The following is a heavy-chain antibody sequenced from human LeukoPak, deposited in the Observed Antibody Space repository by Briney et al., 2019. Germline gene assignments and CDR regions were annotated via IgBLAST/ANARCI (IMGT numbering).Heavy chain of an antibody. Sequence: GGSLRLSWAASGFTVSSNYMSWVRQAPGKGLEWASVIYSGGSTYYADSVKGRFTISRDNSKNTLYLQMNSLRAEDTAVYYCARVISVAGLDVWGQGTTVTVSS. CDR3: ARVISVAGLDV. J-gene: IGHJ6*02. CDR2: IYSGGST. CDR1: GFTVSSNY. V-gene: IGHV3-53*01. D-gene: IGHD6-19*01.